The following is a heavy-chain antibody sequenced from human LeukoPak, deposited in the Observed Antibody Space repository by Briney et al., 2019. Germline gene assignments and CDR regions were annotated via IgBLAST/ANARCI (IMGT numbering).Heavy chain of an antibody. CDR3: ARTIYSYGYFDY. CDR2: IYHSGST. J-gene: IGHJ4*02. CDR1: GGAISSGGYY. Sequence: SETLSLTCTVSGGAISSGGYYWSWIRQHPGKGLEWIGYIYHSGSTNYNPSLKSRVTISVDTSKNQFSLKLSSVTAADTAVYYCARTIYSYGYFDYWGQGTLVTVSS. D-gene: IGHD5-18*01. V-gene: IGHV4-31*03.